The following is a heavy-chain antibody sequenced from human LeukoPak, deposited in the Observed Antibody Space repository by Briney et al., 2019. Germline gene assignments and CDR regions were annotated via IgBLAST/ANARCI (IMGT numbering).Heavy chain of an antibody. CDR3: ARDERIAVAGLDY. CDR1: GGTFSIYA. CDR2: IIPIFGIA. V-gene: IGHV1-69*04. J-gene: IGHJ4*02. Sequence: GASVKVSFKASGGTFSIYAISWVRQAPGQGREWMGRIIPIFGIANYAQKFQGRVTITADKSTSTAYMELSSLRSEDTAVYYCARDERIAVAGLDYWGQGTLVTVSS. D-gene: IGHD6-19*01.